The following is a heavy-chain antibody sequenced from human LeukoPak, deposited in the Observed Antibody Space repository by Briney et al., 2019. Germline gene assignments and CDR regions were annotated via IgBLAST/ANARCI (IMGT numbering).Heavy chain of an antibody. V-gene: IGHV3-7*01. CDR1: GFTFSSYW. J-gene: IGHJ4*02. D-gene: IGHD2-15*01. CDR3: ARARGFVVVVAATYYFDY. CDR2: IKQDGSEK. Sequence: PGGSLRLSCAASGFTFSSYWMSWVRQAPGKGLEWVANIKQDGSEKYYVDSVKGRFTISRDNAKSSLYLQMNSLRAEDTAVYYCARARGFVVVVAATYYFDYWGQGTLVTVSS.